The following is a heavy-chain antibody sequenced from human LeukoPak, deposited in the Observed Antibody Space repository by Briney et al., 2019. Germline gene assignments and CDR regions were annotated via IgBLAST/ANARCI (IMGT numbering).Heavy chain of an antibody. D-gene: IGHD3-10*01. CDR2: IYYSGST. V-gene: IGHV4-59*01. CDR1: GGSISSYC. CDR3: ARDSGLLWFGEPVNDAFDI. J-gene: IGHJ3*02. Sequence: HPSETLSLTCTVSGGSISSYCWSWIRQPPGKGLEWIGYIYYSGSTNYNPSLKSRVTISVDTSKNQFSLKLSSVTAADTAVYYCARDSGLLWFGEPVNDAFDIWGQGTMVTVSS.